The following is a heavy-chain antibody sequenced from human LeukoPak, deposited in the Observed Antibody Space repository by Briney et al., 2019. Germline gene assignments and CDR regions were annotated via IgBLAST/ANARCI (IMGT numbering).Heavy chain of an antibody. CDR1: GFTFSSYW. Sequence: GGSLRLSCVASGFTFSSYWIHWVRQAPGKGLVWVSRINSDGSSTKCADSVKGRFTISRDNAKHTLYLQMNNLRAEDTAVYYCAKRIQSAMATGYWGQGTLVTVSS. CDR2: INSDGSST. CDR3: AKRIQSAMATGY. V-gene: IGHV3-74*03. D-gene: IGHD5-18*01. J-gene: IGHJ4*02.